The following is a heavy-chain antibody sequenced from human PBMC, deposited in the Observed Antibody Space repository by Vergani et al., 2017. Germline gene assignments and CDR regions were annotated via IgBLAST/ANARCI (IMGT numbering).Heavy chain of an antibody. Sequence: EVQLLESGGGLVQPGGSLRLSCEASGFSFPGYAMSWVRQAPGKGLEWVSSVSGSSATPYYADSVKGRFIISRDNSKNKLHLQMTSLRAYDTAVYYCTKGSRGYTGYFFDYWVQGTLATVSS. V-gene: IGHV3-23*01. CDR1: GFSFPGYA. D-gene: IGHD5-12*01. CDR2: VSGSSATP. J-gene: IGHJ4*02. CDR3: TKGSRGYTGYFFDY.